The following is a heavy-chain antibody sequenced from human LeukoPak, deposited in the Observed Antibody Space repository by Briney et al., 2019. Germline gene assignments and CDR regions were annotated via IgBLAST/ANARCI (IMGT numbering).Heavy chain of an antibody. D-gene: IGHD5-18*01. CDR1: GGSISSYY. J-gene: IGHJ5*02. CDR2: IYYSGST. CDR3: ARDGGYSYGYPNWFDP. V-gene: IGHV4-59*01. Sequence: SETLSLTCTVSGGSISSYYWSWIRQPPGKGLEWIGYIYYSGSTNYNPSLKNRVTISVDTSKNQFSLKLSSVTAADTAVYYCARDGGYSYGYPNWFDPWGQGTLVTVSS.